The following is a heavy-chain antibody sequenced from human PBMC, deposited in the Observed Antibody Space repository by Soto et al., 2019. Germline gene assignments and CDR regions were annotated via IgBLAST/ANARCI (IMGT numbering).Heavy chain of an antibody. Sequence: SETLCLTGSVSGESIINFYWSWIRQSAGKGLEWIGHVHVSGGTDYNAPLQSRVSMSVYTSSNHVSLQLRSLAAADTAIYYCARDRYGWYPGFDLDIWGPGTTVTVSS. J-gene: IGHJ6*02. CDR3: ARDRYGWYPGFDLDI. V-gene: IGHV4-4*07. D-gene: IGHD6-19*01. CDR1: GESIINFY. CDR2: VHVSGGT.